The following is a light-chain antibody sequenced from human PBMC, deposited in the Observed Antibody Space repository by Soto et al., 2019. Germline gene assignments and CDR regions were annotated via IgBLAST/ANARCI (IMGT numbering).Light chain of an antibody. Sequence: QSVLAQPASVSGSPGQSITISCTGTSSEVGRYNYVAWYQQHPGKAPKVLIFEVSNRPSGVSSRFSGSKSGNTASLNISGLQAEDEADYYCSSYATSSTLVFGTGTKVTGL. CDR1: SSEVGRYNY. CDR2: EVS. V-gene: IGLV2-14*01. CDR3: SSYATSSTLV. J-gene: IGLJ1*01.